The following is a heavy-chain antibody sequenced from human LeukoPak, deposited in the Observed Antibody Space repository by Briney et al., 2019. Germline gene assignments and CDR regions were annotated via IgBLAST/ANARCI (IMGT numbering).Heavy chain of an antibody. J-gene: IGHJ4*02. D-gene: IGHD3-22*01. CDR1: GFTFSSYA. CDR3: AKPLVSDYYDSSGYWGY. CDR2: ISGSGDST. V-gene: IGHV3-23*01. Sequence: SGGSLRLSCAASGFTFSSYAMSWVRQAPGKGLEWVSAISGSGDSTHYSDSVKGRFTISRDNSKNTLYVQMNSLRAEDTAVYYCAKPLVSDYYDSSGYWGYWGQGTLVTVSS.